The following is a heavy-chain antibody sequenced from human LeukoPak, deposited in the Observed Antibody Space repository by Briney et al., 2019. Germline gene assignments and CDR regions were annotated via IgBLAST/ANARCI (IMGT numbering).Heavy chain of an antibody. CDR2: INHSGST. J-gene: IGHJ5*02. CDR3: ARGKRMVATIDGWFDP. V-gene: IGHV4-34*01. Sequence: PSETLSLTCAVYGGSFSGYYWSWIRQPPGKGLEWIGEINHSGSTNYNPSLKSRVTISVDTSKNQLSLKLSSVNAADTAVYYCARGKRMVATIDGWFDPWGQGTLVTVSS. CDR1: GGSFSGYY. D-gene: IGHD5-12*01.